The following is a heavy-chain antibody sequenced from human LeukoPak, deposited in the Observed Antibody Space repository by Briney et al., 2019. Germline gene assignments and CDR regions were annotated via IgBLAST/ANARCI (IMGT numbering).Heavy chain of an antibody. D-gene: IGHD3-22*01. CDR1: GYTFTSYG. Sequence: ASVKVSCKASGYTFTSYGISWVRQAPGQGLEWMGWISAYNGNTNYAQKLQGRVTMTTDTSTSTAYMELRSLTSDDTAVYYCATAYDSSGYYPFDYWGQGTLVTVSS. V-gene: IGHV1-18*01. CDR2: ISAYNGNT. CDR3: ATAYDSSGYYPFDY. J-gene: IGHJ4*02.